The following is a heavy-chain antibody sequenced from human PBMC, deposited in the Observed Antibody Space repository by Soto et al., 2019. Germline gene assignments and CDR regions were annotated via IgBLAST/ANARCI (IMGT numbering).Heavy chain of an antibody. Sequence: QLQLQESGSGLVKPSQTLSLTCAVSGGSISSGGYSWSWIRQPPGKALEWIGYIYQSGSTYYNPSLKSRVTISVDRSKNQFSLKLSSVTAADTAVYYCARVEYDILTGSRNWFDPWGQGTLVTVSS. D-gene: IGHD3-9*01. J-gene: IGHJ5*02. CDR1: GGSISSGGYS. CDR3: ARVEYDILTGSRNWFDP. V-gene: IGHV4-30-2*01. CDR2: IYQSGST.